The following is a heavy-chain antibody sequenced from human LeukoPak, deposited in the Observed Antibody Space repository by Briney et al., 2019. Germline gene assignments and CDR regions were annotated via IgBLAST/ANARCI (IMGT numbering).Heavy chain of an antibody. CDR3: ARGYDFWSGYYPYYYYGMDV. J-gene: IGHJ6*02. Sequence: SETLSLTCTVSGGSISSGGYYWSWIRQHPGKGLEWIGYIYYSGSTYYNPSHKSRVTISVDTSKNQFSLKMSSVTAADTAVYYCARGYDFWSGYYPYYYYGMDVWGQGTTVTVSS. V-gene: IGHV4-31*03. CDR1: GGSISSGGYY. D-gene: IGHD3-3*01. CDR2: IYYSGST.